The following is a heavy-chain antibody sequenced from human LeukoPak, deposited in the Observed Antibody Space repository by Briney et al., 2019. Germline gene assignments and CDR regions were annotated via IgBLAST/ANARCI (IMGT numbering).Heavy chain of an antibody. CDR3: ARGGITMVRGVIGRY. J-gene: IGHJ4*02. CDR2: INPNSGGT. Sequence: ASVKVSCKASGYTFTGYYMHWVREAPGQGLEWMGWINPNSGGTNYAQKFQGRVTMTRDTSISTAYMELSRLRSDDTAVYYCARGGITMVRGVIGRYWGRGTLVTVSS. V-gene: IGHV1-2*02. CDR1: GYTFTGYY. D-gene: IGHD3-10*01.